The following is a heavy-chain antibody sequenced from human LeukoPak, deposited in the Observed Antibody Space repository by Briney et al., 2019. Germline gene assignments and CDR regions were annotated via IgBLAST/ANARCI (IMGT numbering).Heavy chain of an antibody. V-gene: IGHV3-66*04. CDR2: IYSGGST. CDR3: ARRAGAYSHPYDY. J-gene: IGHJ4*02. CDR1: GFTVSSNY. Sequence: GGSLRLSCAATGFTVSSNYMSWVRQAPGQGLEWVSVIYSGGSTYYADSVKGRFTISRDNSKNTLYLQMNSLRAEDTAVYYCARRAGAYSHPYDYWGQGTLVTVSS. D-gene: IGHD4/OR15-4a*01.